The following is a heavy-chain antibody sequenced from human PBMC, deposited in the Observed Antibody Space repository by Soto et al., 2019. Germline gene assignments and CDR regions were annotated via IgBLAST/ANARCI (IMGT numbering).Heavy chain of an antibody. CDR3: ARGPGYNWKAYYYYYMDV. Sequence: GGSLRLSCAASGFTFSSYGMHWVRQAPGKGLEWVAVIWYDGSNKYYADSVKGRFTISRDNSKNTLYLQMNSLRAEDTAVYYCARGPGYNWKAYYYYYMDVWGKGTTVTVSS. V-gene: IGHV3-33*08. J-gene: IGHJ6*03. CDR2: IWYDGSNK. CDR1: GFTFSSYG. D-gene: IGHD1-1*01.